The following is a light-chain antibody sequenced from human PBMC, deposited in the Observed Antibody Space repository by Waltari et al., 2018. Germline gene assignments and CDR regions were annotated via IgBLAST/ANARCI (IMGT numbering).Light chain of an antibody. V-gene: IGLV2-23*01. J-gene: IGLJ3*02. CDR2: EAD. CDR3: CSDAGRTTIWV. Sequence: QSALTQPASVSGSPGQSITIPCAGTSSDIGSSSLVTWFQHHPGKAPKLIIYEADKRPSGVSTRFSGSKSGNTASLTICGLQPEDEAEYYCCSDAGRTTIWVLGGGTKLTVL. CDR1: SSDIGSSSL.